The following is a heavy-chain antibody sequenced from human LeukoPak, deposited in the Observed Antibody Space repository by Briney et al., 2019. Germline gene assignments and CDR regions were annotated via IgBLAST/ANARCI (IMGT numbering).Heavy chain of an antibody. CDR3: ARGHVWGNSRFDY. CDR1: GGSFSGYY. J-gene: IGHJ4*02. V-gene: IGHV4-34*01. D-gene: IGHD3-16*01. Sequence: SETLSLTCAVYGGSFSGYYWSWIRQPPGKGLEWIGEINHSGSTNYNPSLKSRVTISVDTSKNQFSLTVTSVTAADTAVYYCARGHVWGNSRFDYWGQGTLVTVSS. CDR2: INHSGST.